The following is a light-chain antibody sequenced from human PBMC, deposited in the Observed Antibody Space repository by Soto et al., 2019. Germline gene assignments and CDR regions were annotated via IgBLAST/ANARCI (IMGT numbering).Light chain of an antibody. J-gene: IGLJ2*01. Sequence: QPVLTQSPSASASLGASVKFTCTLSSGHSSYSIAWHQQKSEKGPRYLMNLNSDGSYTKGDGIPDRFSGSSSGAERYLTISSLQSEDEADYYCQTWGTGYVVFGGGTKVTVL. CDR3: QTWGTGYVV. CDR1: SGHSSYS. V-gene: IGLV4-69*01. CDR2: LNSDGSY.